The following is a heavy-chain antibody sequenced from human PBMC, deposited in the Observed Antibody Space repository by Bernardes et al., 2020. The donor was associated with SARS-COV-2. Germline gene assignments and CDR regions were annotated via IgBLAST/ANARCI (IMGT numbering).Heavy chain of an antibody. CDR1: GNSITSGDDY. J-gene: IGHJ5*02. D-gene: IGHD2-2*01. CDR2: IYFRGST. Sequence: SETLSLTCTVSGNSITSGDDYWAWIRQPPGKGLEWIGSIYFRGSTYYNPSLKSRVTISVDTSKNQFSLEVTSVTAADTAVYYCARLGSDFLGYCNTMGCYIFDPWGQGTLVTVSS. CDR3: ARLGSDFLGYCNTMGCYIFDP. V-gene: IGHV4-39*01.